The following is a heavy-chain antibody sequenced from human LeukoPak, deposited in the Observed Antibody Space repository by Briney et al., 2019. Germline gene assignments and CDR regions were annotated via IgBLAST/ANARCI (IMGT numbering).Heavy chain of an antibody. D-gene: IGHD5-12*01. Sequence: PSETLSLNCTVSGGSISSGDYYWSWIRQPPGKGLEWIGYIYYSGSTYYNPSLKSRVTISVDTSKNQFSLKLSSVTAADTAVYYCARTRGYSGYDWLMFYWGQGTLVTVSS. CDR2: IYYSGST. J-gene: IGHJ4*02. V-gene: IGHV4-30-4*08. CDR1: GGSISSGDYY. CDR3: ARTRGYSGYDWLMFY.